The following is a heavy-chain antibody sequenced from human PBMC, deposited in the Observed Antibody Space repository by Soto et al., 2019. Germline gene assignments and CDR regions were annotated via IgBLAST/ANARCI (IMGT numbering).Heavy chain of an antibody. J-gene: IGHJ4*02. Sequence: EVQLLESGGGLVQPGGSLRLSCAASGFTFSSYAMRWVRQAPVKGLEWVSAISGSGDSTYYADPVKGRFTISTDNSKNTLYLQMNSLRAEDTAVYYCARRGSGSYFDYWGQGTLVTVSS. CDR2: ISGSGDST. V-gene: IGHV3-23*01. D-gene: IGHD1-26*01. CDR3: ARRGSGSYFDY. CDR1: GFTFSSYA.